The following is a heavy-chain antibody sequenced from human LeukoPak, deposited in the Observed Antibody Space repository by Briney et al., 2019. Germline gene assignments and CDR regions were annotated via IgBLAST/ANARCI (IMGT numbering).Heavy chain of an antibody. CDR1: GGSISSSSYY. D-gene: IGHD3-9*01. Sequence: SETLSLTCTVSGGSISSSSYYWGWIRQPPGKGLEWIGSIYYSGSTYYNPSLKSRVTISVDTSKNQFPLKLSSVTAADTAVYYCARDSPLNYFDYWGQGTLVTVSS. CDR2: IYYSGST. CDR3: ARDSPLNYFDY. V-gene: IGHV4-39*06. J-gene: IGHJ4*02.